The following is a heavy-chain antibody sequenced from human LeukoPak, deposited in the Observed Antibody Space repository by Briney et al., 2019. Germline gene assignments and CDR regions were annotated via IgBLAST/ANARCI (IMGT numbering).Heavy chain of an antibody. J-gene: IGHJ4*02. CDR2: ISSSSSDI. CDR3: ARDSVWAFDY. Sequence: PGGSLRLSCAASGFSFRVYSMNWVRQAPGQGLEWVSSISSSSSDISYTDSVKGRFTISRDNAKNSLFLQMNSLRAEDTAVYYCARDSVWAFDYWGQGALVTVSS. V-gene: IGHV3-21*06. D-gene: IGHD1-26*01. CDR1: GFSFRVYS.